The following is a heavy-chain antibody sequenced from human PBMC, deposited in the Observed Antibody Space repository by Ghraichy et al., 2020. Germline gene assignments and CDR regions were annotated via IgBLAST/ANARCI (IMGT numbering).Heavy chain of an antibody. V-gene: IGHV3-30*02. CDR1: GFTFSSYG. CDR3: AKDRYGSGSWDAFDI. D-gene: IGHD3-10*01. Sequence: GGSLRLSCAASGFTFSSYGMHWVRQAPGKGLEWVAFIRYDGSNKYYADSVKGRFTISRDNSKNTLYLQMNSLRAEDTAVYYCAKDRYGSGSWDAFDIWGQGRMVTVSS. CDR2: IRYDGSNK. J-gene: IGHJ3*02.